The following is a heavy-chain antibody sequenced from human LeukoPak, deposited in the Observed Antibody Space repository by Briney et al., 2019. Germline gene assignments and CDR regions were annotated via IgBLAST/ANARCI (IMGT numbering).Heavy chain of an antibody. Sequence: SVKVSCKASGGTFSSYAISWVRQAPGQGLEWMGRIIPILGIANYAQKFQGRVTITADKSTSTAYMELSSLRSEDTAVYYCASENDSSGYDLDYWGQGTLVTVSS. CDR1: GGTFSSYA. D-gene: IGHD3-22*01. CDR3: ASENDSSGYDLDY. V-gene: IGHV1-69*04. J-gene: IGHJ4*02. CDR2: IIPILGIA.